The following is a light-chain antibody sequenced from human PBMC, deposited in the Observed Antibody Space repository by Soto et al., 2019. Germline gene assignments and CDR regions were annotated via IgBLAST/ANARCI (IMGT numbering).Light chain of an antibody. CDR3: RQFGMSPFT. V-gene: IGKV3-20*01. CDR1: QSVRGNY. CDR2: GPS. Sequence: EVVLTQSPGTLSLSPGESATLSCRASQSVRGNYFAWYQQRPGQAPRLLVYGPSVRAAGIPDRFRGSVSRTDFNLTINSVESEAIAVYYCRQFGMSPFTFGPGTTMDIK. J-gene: IGKJ3*01.